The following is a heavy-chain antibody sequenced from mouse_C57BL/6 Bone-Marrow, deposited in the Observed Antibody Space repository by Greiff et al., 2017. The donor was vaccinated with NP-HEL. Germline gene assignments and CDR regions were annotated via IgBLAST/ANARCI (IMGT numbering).Heavy chain of an antibody. CDR1: GFTFSDYY. J-gene: IGHJ3*01. V-gene: IGHV5-12*01. Sequence: EVKVVESGGGLVQPGGSLKLSCAASGFTFSDYYMYWVRQTPEKRLEWVAYISNGGGSTYYPDTVKGRFTISRDNAKNTLYLQMSRLKSEDTAMYYCARDYGSSYWFAYWGQGTLVTVSA. CDR2: ISNGGGST. CDR3: ARDYGSSYWFAY. D-gene: IGHD1-1*01.